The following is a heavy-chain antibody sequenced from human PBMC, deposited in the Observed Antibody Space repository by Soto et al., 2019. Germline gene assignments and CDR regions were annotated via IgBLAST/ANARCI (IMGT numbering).Heavy chain of an antibody. CDR2: IIPILGIA. Sequence: GASVKVSCKASGGTFSSYTISWVRQAPGQGLEWMGRIIPILGIANYAQKFQGRVTITADKSTSTAYMELSSLRSEDTAVYYCAREIEWLRSYYYFDYWGQGTLVTVSS. CDR3: AREIEWLRSYYYFDY. CDR1: GGTFSSYT. D-gene: IGHD5-12*01. J-gene: IGHJ4*02. V-gene: IGHV1-69*04.